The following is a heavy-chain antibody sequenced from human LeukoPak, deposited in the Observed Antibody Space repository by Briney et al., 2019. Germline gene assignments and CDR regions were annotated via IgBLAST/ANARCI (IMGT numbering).Heavy chain of an antibody. CDR3: ARGPRGYSNGYLIRWGFDP. J-gene: IGHJ5*02. D-gene: IGHD5-18*01. CDR1: GYTFTGYY. Sequence: ASVKVSCKASGYTFTGYYMHWVRQAPGQELEWMGWINPNSGSTNYAQKFQGRVTMTRDTSISTAYMELSRLRSDDTAVYYCARGPRGYSNGYLIRWGFDPWGQGTLVPV. CDR2: INPNSGST. V-gene: IGHV1-2*02.